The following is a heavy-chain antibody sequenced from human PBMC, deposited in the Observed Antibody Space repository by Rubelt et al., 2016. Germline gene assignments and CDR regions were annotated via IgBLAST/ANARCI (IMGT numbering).Heavy chain of an antibody. CDR2: INHGGST. CDR1: GGAISDSDYY. Sequence: QLQLQESGPGLVKPSETLSLTCTVSGGAISDSDYYWAWIRQPPGRGLEWIGEINHGGSTNHNPSLKSRVTIAVDTSKNQIARKLRSVTAADTAIYYCARASRSRGQGGFDYWGQGTLVTVS. J-gene: IGHJ4*02. CDR3: ARASRSRGQGGFDY. V-gene: IGHV4-39*07. D-gene: IGHD3-10*01.